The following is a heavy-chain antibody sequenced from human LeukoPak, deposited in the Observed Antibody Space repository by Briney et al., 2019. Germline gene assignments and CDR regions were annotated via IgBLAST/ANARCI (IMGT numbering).Heavy chain of an antibody. D-gene: IGHD3-10*02. CDR2: ISSSAYST. Sequence: PGGSLRLSCAASGFTFNSYAVSWVRQAPGKGLEWVSAISSSAYSTYYADSVKGRFTISRDNAKNSLYLQMNSLRAEDTAVYYCAELGITMIGGVWGKGTTVTISS. V-gene: IGHV3-23*01. CDR1: GFTFNSYA. CDR3: AELGITMIGGV. J-gene: IGHJ6*04.